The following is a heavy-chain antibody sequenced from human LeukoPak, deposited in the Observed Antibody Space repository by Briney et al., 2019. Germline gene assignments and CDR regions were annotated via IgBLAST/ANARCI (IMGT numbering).Heavy chain of an antibody. CDR2: IIPIFGTA. CDR1: RGTFISYA. CDR3: ASQPLRRNSSGPPQEFDY. J-gene: IGHJ4*02. V-gene: IGHV1-69*05. D-gene: IGHD3-22*01. Sequence: ASVKVSCKASRGTFISYAISWVPQAPGQGLEWMGRIIPIFGTANYAQKFQGRVTITTDESTSTAYMELSSLRSEETAVYYCASQPLRRNSSGPPQEFDYWGQGTLVTVSS.